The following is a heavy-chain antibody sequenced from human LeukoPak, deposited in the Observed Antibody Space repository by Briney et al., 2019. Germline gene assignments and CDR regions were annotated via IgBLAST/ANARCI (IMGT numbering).Heavy chain of an antibody. D-gene: IGHD7-27*01. Sequence: GGSLRLSCAASGFTFSGYWMTWVRQAPGKGLEWVANLSPDGGNKHYAESVKGRFTISRDNAKNSLYLQMNSLRADDTAVYYCARTLGSDEGADYWGQGTLVTVS. CDR1: GFTFSGYW. J-gene: IGHJ4*02. V-gene: IGHV3-7*01. CDR2: LSPDGGNK. CDR3: ARTLGSDEGADY.